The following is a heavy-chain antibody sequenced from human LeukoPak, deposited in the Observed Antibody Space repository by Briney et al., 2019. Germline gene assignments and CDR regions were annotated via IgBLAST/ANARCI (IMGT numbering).Heavy chain of an antibody. CDR1: GFTFDDYA. J-gene: IGHJ3*02. V-gene: IGHV3-9*01. D-gene: IGHD2-15*01. Sequence: PGRSLRLSCAASGFTFDDYAMHWVRQAPGKGLEWVSGISWNSGSIGYADSVKGRFTISRDNAKNSLYLQMNGLRAEDTALYYCAKGGSGDAFDIWGQGTMVTVSS. CDR3: AKGGSGDAFDI. CDR2: ISWNSGSI.